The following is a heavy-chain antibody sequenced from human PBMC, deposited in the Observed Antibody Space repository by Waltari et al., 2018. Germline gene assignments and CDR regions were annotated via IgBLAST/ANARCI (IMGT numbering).Heavy chain of an antibody. J-gene: IGHJ6*02. V-gene: IGHV3-7*01. CDR2: IKQDPSEK. D-gene: IGHD1-1*01. CDR1: GFTFSSYW. Sequence: EERLVESGGDLVQQGGSLRLSCSASGFTFSSYWMIWIRQAPGRGLEWVADIKQDPSEKHYVDSVKGRFTIPKDNAKRSLYLQMNSLRVEETAVYYWARSDTGGTYYYAMDVWGQGTTCTVS. CDR3: ARSDTGGTYYYAMDV.